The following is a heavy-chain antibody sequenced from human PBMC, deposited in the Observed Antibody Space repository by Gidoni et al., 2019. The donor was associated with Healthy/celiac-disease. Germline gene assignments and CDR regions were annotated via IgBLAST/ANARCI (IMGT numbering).Heavy chain of an antibody. CDR2: IYYSGST. V-gene: IGHV4-39*01. CDR1: GGSISSSSYY. D-gene: IGHD1-20*01. Sequence: QLQLQESGPGLVKPSEPLSLTCTVPGGSISSSSYYWGWIRQPPGKGLELMWSIYYSGSTYYNPSLKSRVTISVDTSKNQFSLKLGSVTAADTAVYYCARHPLRAYNWNAGTNDAFDIWGQGTMVTVSS. CDR3: ARHPLRAYNWNAGTNDAFDI. J-gene: IGHJ3*02.